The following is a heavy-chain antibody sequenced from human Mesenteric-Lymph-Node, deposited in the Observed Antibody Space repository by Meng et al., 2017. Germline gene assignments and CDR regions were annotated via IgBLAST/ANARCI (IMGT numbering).Heavy chain of an antibody. CDR1: GFTFSSYA. V-gene: IGHV3-30*01. CDR2: ISYDGSNK. Sequence: GGSLRLSCAASGFTFSSYAMHWVRQAPGKGLEWVAVISYDGSNKYYADSVKGRFTISRDNSKNTLYLQMNSLRAEDTAVYYCARDAGYSSGWYPEYSQHWGQGTLVTVSS. D-gene: IGHD6-19*01. CDR3: ARDAGYSSGWYPEYSQH. J-gene: IGHJ1*01.